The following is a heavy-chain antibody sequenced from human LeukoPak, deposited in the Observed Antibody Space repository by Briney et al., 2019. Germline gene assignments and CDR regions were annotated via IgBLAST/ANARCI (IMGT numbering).Heavy chain of an antibody. V-gene: IGHV3-23*01. CDR1: GFTFGNYA. J-gene: IGHJ4*02. Sequence: QTGGSLRLSCAASGFTFGNYAMSWVRQAPGKGLEWVSTIGGGGSNTYYVDSVKGRFTISRDNSKNTLYLQMNSLRVEDTAVYYCASIPAFYGPPNFDYWGQGTLVTVSS. CDR3: ASIPAFYGPPNFDY. CDR2: IGGGGSNT. D-gene: IGHD2/OR15-2a*01.